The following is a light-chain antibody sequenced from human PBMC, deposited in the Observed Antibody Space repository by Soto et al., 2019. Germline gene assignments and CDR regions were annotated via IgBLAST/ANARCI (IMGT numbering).Light chain of an antibody. V-gene: IGLV2-11*01. CDR1: SSDVGGYNF. CDR2: EVS. CDR3: CSYAGSYPWV. J-gene: IGLJ3*02. Sequence: QSALTQPRSVSGSPGQSVTISCTGTSSDVGGYNFVSWYHHHPGKAPKLMIYEVSKRPSGVPDRFSGSKSGNTASLTISWLQAEDEADYYCCSYAGSYPWVFGGGTKLTVL.